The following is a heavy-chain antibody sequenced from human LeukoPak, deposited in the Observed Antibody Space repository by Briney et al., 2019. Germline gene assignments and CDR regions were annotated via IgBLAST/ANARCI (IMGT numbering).Heavy chain of an antibody. D-gene: IGHD3-3*01. CDR1: GFTFINHW. CDR3: AGGVVVTQDAFDI. V-gene: IGHV3-74*03. J-gene: IGHJ3*02. Sequence: PGGSLRVSCAASGFTFINHWMHWVRQAPGEGLVWVSHINNDGSFTTYADSVKGRFTISRDNAKNSLFLQMNILRADDTAVYYCAGGVVVTQDAFDIWGQGTLLTVSS. CDR2: INNDGSFT.